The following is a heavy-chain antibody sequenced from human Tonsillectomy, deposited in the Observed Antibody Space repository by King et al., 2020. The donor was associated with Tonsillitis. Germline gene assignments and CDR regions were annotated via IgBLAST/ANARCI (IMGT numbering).Heavy chain of an antibody. J-gene: IGHJ4*02. CDR3: AKDSSSSQYYLDD. CDR1: GFTFSSYG. V-gene: IGHV3-30*18. Sequence: VQLVESGGGVVQPGRSLRLSCAASGFTFSSYGMHWVRQASGKGLVWVAVILYDGSNEDYADSVKGRFTISRDNSKNTLYVQMNSLRAEDTAVYYCAKDSSSSQYYLDDWGQGTLVTVSA. CDR2: ILYDGSNE. D-gene: IGHD6-6*01.